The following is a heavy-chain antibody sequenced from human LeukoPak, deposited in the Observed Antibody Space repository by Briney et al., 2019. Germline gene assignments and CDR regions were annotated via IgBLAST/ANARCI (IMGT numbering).Heavy chain of an antibody. CDR3: ARSLTTATWDY. CDR2: ISPYSGAT. CDR1: GGTFSSYA. D-gene: IGHD4-17*01. V-gene: IGHV1-2*02. J-gene: IGHJ4*02. Sequence: ASVTVSCKASGGTFSSYAISWVRQAPGQGLEWMGWISPYSGATHYAQIFQGRVTMTRDTSISTAYMEVSSLRSDDSAAYFCARSLTTATWDYWGQGTLVTVSS.